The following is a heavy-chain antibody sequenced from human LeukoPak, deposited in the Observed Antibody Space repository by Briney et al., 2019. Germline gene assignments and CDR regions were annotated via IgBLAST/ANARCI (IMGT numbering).Heavy chain of an antibody. CDR2: ISWNSRTT. D-gene: IGHD3-3*02. Sequence: PGGSLWLSCAASGFTFNDYAMHWVRQAPGKGLEWVSGISWNSRTTGYADSVKGRVSISRDNAKSSLYLEMKSLRPEDTALYYCLKDTSLGLDAFQDWGQGTMIIVSS. V-gene: IGHV3-9*01. J-gene: IGHJ3*01. CDR1: GFTFNDYA. CDR3: LKDTSLGLDAFQD.